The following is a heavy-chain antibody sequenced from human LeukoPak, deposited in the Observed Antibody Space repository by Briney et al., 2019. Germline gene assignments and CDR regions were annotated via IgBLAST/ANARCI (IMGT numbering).Heavy chain of an antibody. D-gene: IGHD3-22*01. Sequence: GGSLRLSCAASGFTFSRYWMHWVRQAPEKGLVWVSRINNDGSDTSYADSVKGRFTISRDNAKNTLFLQMNSLRAEDTAVYYCARRWYESSGYYHIDCWGQGTLVTVSS. J-gene: IGHJ4*02. CDR1: GFTFSRYW. CDR3: ARRWYESSGYYHIDC. V-gene: IGHV3-74*01. CDR2: INNDGSDT.